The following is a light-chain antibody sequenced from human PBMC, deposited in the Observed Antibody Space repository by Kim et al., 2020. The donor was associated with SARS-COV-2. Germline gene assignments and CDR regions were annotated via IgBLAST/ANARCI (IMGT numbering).Light chain of an antibody. J-gene: IGKJ4*01. Sequence: EIVLTQSPATLSLSPGERATLSCRASQSVSSYLAWYQQKPGQAPRLLIHDASNRATGIPARFSGSGSGTDFTLTIISLEPEDFAVYYCQHRSNWPPLFGGGTKVEIK. V-gene: IGKV3-11*01. CDR1: QSVSSY. CDR2: DAS. CDR3: QHRSNWPPL.